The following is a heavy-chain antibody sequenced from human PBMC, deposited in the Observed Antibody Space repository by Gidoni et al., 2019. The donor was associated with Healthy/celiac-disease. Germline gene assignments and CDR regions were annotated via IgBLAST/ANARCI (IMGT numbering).Heavy chain of an antibody. D-gene: IGHD3-22*01. CDR2: IYYSGST. CDR3: ARSGYDSIGGLDY. CDR1: GGSVSSGSYY. Sequence: QVQLQESGPGLVKPSETLSLTCTVSGGSVSSGSYYWSWIRQPPGKGLEWIGYIYYSGSTNYNPSLKSRVTISVDTSKNQFSLKLSSVTAADTAVYYCARSGYDSIGGLDYWGQGTLVTVSS. J-gene: IGHJ4*02. V-gene: IGHV4-61*01.